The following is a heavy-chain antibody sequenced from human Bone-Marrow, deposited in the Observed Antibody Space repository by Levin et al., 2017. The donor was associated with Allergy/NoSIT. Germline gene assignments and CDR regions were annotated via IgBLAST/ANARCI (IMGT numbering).Heavy chain of an antibody. J-gene: IGHJ5*02. CDR2: INPLTGNS. Sequence: GESLKISCKASGYTFTHYYIHWVRQAPGQGLEWMAMINPLTGNSDYAQQFQGRLTVTRDTSTSTVYMELTSLISRDTGVYYCATQGAIYHGSGNWFDPWGQGTLVTVSS. CDR1: GYTFTHYY. CDR3: ATQGAIYHGSGNWFDP. D-gene: IGHD3-10*01. V-gene: IGHV1-46*01.